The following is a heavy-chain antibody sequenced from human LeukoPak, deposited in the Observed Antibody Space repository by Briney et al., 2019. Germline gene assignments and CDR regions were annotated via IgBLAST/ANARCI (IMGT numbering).Heavy chain of an antibody. J-gene: IGHJ4*02. Sequence: SETLSLTCTVSGGSISSGDYYWSWIRQPPGKGLEWIGYIYYSGSTYYNPSLKSRVTISVDTSKNQFSLKLSSVTAADTAVYYCARAYDSSGYYWDYWGQGTLVTVSS. CDR3: ARAYDSSGYYWDY. CDR1: GGSISSGDYY. V-gene: IGHV4-30-4*01. D-gene: IGHD3-22*01. CDR2: IYYSGST.